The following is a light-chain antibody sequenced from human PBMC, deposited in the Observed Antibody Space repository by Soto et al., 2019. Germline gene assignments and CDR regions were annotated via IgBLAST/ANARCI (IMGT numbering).Light chain of an antibody. CDR1: SCNNGAGYD. J-gene: IGLJ1*01. Sequence: QSVLTQPPSVSGAPGQRVTISCTGSSCNNGAGYDVHWYQQLPGTAPKLLIYGNSNRPSGVPDRFSGSKSGTSASLAITGLQAEDEADYYCQSYDSSLSGYVYGTGTKLTVL. CDR3: QSYDSSLSGYV. CDR2: GNS. V-gene: IGLV1-40*01.